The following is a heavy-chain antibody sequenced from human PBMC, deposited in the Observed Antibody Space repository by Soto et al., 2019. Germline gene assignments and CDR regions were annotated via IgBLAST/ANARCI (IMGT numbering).Heavy chain of an antibody. CDR3: TTGGTPIVVVPAAIGP. V-gene: IGHV3-30*03. Sequence: PGGSLRLSCAASGFTFSSYGMHWVRQAPGKGLEWVAVISYDGSNKYYADSVKGRSTISRDNSKNTLYLQMNSLRAEDTAVYYCTTGGTPIVVVPAAIGPWGQGTLVTVSS. J-gene: IGHJ5*02. CDR1: GFTFSSYG. D-gene: IGHD2-2*01. CDR2: ISYDGSNK.